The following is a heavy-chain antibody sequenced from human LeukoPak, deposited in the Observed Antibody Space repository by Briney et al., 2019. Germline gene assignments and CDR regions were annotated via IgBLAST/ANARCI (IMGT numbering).Heavy chain of an antibody. J-gene: IGHJ3*02. CDR3: ARAEMATMHDAFDI. CDR1: GFTFSSYE. Sequence: GGSLRLSCAASGFTFSSYEMNWVRQAPGKGLEWVSSISSSSYIYYADSVKGRFTISRDNAKNSLYLQMNSLRAEDTAVYYCARAEMATMHDAFDIWGQGTMVTVSS. V-gene: IGHV3-21*01. D-gene: IGHD5-24*01. CDR2: ISSSSYI.